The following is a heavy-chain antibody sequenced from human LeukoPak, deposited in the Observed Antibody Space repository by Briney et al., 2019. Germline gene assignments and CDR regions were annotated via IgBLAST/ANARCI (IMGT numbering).Heavy chain of an antibody. Sequence: GGSLRLSCAASGFTFDDYAMHWVRQAPGKGLEWVSLISWDGGSTYYADSVKGRFTISRDNSKNMLYLQMHSLRAEDTAVYYCAKENDSSEIRRDFCGFDIWGQGTMVTVSS. CDR2: ISWDGGST. V-gene: IGHV3-43D*03. CDR3: AKENDSSEIRRDFCGFDI. CDR1: GFTFDDYA. D-gene: IGHD3-22*01. J-gene: IGHJ3*02.